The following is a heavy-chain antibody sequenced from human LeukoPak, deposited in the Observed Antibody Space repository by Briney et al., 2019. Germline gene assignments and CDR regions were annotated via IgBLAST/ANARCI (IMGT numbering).Heavy chain of an antibody. V-gene: IGHV1-69*04. CDR1: GGTFSSYA. D-gene: IGHD4-17*01. J-gene: IGHJ4*02. Sequence: SVKVSCKASGGTFSSYAISWVRQAPGQGLEWMGRIIPIFGIANYAQKFQGRVTITADKSTSTAYMELSSLRSEDTAVYYCAREVYGDHGFGYWGQGTLVTVSS. CDR2: IIPIFGIA. CDR3: AREVYGDHGFGY.